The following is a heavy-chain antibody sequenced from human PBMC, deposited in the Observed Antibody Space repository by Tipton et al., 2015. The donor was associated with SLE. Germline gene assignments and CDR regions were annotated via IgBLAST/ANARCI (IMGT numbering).Heavy chain of an antibody. Sequence: QSGAEVKEPGSSVKASCKTTGGTFTSYIISWVRQAPGQGLEWMGWISSYSGTTNYAQKLQGRVTMTTDTSTSTAYMELRSLRSDDTAVYYCARSIVATTDFDYWGQGTLVTVSA. CDR1: GGTFTSYI. D-gene: IGHD5-12*01. J-gene: IGHJ4*02. V-gene: IGHV1-18*01. CDR2: ISSYSGTT. CDR3: ARSIVATTDFDY.